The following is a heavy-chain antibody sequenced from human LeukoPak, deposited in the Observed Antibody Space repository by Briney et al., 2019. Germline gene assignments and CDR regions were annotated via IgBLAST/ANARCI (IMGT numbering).Heavy chain of an antibody. CDR2: IYTSGST. V-gene: IGHV4-4*07. D-gene: IGHD3-10*01. CDR1: GGSISSYY. J-gene: IGHJ4*02. CDR3: ARDNNYYGSESYHDY. Sequence: SETLSLTCTVPGGSISSYYWSWIRQPAGKGLEWIGRIYTSGSTNYNPSLKSRVTMSVDTSKNQFSLKLSSVTAADTAVYYCARDNNYYGSESYHDYWGQGTLVTVSS.